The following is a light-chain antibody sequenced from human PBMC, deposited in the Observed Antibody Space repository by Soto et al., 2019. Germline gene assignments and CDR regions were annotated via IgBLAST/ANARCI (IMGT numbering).Light chain of an antibody. CDR2: DAS. Sequence: DIVMTQSPAPLSLSPGERATLSCRASQSVSSYLDWYQQKPGQAPMLLIYDASNRATGIPARVSGSGSGTDFTLTISGLEPDDFAVYYCQQGSHWFTFGHGTKVEIK. V-gene: IGKV3-11*01. CDR1: QSVSSY. CDR3: QQGSHWFT. J-gene: IGKJ3*01.